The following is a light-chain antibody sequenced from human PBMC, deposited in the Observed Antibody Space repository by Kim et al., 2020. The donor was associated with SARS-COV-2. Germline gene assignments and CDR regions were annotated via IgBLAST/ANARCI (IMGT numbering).Light chain of an antibody. Sequence: QTGTLTCTGNINNVGAQGAAWLQQHQGHPPKLLSYRNNNRPSGIAERLSASRSGNTASLTITGLQPEDEADYYCSAWDSSLTTWVLGGGTQLTVL. J-gene: IGLJ3*02. CDR2: RNN. V-gene: IGLV10-54*01. CDR1: INNVGAQG. CDR3: SAWDSSLTTWV.